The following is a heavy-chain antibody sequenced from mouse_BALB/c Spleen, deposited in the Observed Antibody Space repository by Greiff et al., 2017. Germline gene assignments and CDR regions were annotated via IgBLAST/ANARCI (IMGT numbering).Heavy chain of an antibody. J-gene: IGHJ2*01. Sequence: EVHLVESGGGLVQPGGSRKLSCAASGFTFSSFGMHWVRQAPEKGLEWVAYISSGSSTIYYADTVKGRFTISRDNPKNTLFLQMTSLRSEDTAMYYCARSRGLTYYFDYWGQGTTLTVSS. CDR2: ISSGSSTI. V-gene: IGHV5-17*02. D-gene: IGHD2-4*01. CDR3: ARSRGLTYYFDY. CDR1: GFTFSSFG.